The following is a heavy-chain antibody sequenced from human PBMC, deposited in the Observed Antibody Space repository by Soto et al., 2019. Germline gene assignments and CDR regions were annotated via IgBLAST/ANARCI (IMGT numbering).Heavy chain of an antibody. CDR3: AREVAVSVHP. Sequence: QVQLVQSGAEVKKPGSSVKVSCKASGGTFSSYTISWVRQAPGQGLEWMGRIIPILGIANYAQKFQGRVTITADKSTITAYMELSSLGSEDTAVYYCAREVAVSVHPWGQGTLVTVSS. V-gene: IGHV1-69*08. J-gene: IGHJ5*02. D-gene: IGHD6-19*01. CDR2: IIPILGIA. CDR1: GGTFSSYT.